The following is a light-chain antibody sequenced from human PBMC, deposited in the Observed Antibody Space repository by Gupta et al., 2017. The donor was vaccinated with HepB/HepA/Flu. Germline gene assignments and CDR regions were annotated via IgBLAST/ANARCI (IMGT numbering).Light chain of an antibody. CDR1: QSVLHSSNNKNY. Sequence: DIVMTQSPDSLAVSLGERATINCKSSQSVLHSSNNKNYLAWYQQKARQPPKLLIYGASTRESGVPDRFSGSGSGTDFTLTISSLQAEDVAVYYCQQYDTSPRTFGQWTKVEIK. J-gene: IGKJ1*01. V-gene: IGKV4-1*01. CDR3: QQYDTSPRT. CDR2: GAS.